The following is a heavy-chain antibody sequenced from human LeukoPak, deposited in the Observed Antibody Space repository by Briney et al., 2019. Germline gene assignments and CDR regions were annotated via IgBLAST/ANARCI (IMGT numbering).Heavy chain of an antibody. Sequence: PGGSLRLSCAASGFTLSSYSMNWVRQAPGKGLEWVSSISSSSSYIYYADSVKGRFTISRDNSKNTLYLQMNSLRAEDTAVYYCAREFGYADDYFDYWGQGTLVTVSS. D-gene: IGHD2-15*01. CDR3: AREFGYADDYFDY. CDR1: GFTLSSYS. J-gene: IGHJ4*02. V-gene: IGHV3-21*01. CDR2: ISSSSSYI.